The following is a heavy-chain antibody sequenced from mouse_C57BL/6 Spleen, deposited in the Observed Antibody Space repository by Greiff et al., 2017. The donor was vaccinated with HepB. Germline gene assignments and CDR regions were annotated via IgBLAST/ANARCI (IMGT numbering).Heavy chain of an antibody. D-gene: IGHD1-1*01. CDR2: IYPGDGDT. Sequence: VQLQQSGPELVKPGASVKISCKASGYAFSSSWMNWVKQRPGKGLEWIGRIYPGDGDTNYNGKFKGKATLTADKSSSTAYMQLSSLTSEDSAVYFCARSRLLRYPYAMDYWGQGTSVTVSS. J-gene: IGHJ4*01. CDR1: GYAFSSSW. CDR3: ARSRLLRYPYAMDY. V-gene: IGHV1-82*01.